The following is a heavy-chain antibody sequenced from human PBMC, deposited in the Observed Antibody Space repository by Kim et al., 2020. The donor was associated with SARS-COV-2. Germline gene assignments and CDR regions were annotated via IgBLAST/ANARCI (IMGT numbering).Heavy chain of an antibody. J-gene: IGHJ6*02. V-gene: IGHV4-59*08. Sequence: LKSRVTISVDTSKNQFSLKLSSVTAADTAVYYCARHGGSYIPYYYYGMDVWGQGTTVTVSS. D-gene: IGHD1-26*01. CDR3: ARHGGSYIPYYYYGMDV.